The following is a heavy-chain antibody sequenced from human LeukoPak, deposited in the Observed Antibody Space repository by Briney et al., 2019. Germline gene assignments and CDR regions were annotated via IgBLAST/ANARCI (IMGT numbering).Heavy chain of an antibody. CDR3: ARVGIYGDYGRYFDY. CDR1: GFTFSSYA. Sequence: PGGSLRLSCAASGFTFSSYAMSWVRQAPGKGLEWVSYISSSGSTIYYADSVKGRFTISRDNAKNSLYLQMNSLRAEDTALYYCARVGIYGDYGRYFDYWGQGTLVTVSS. CDR2: ISSSGSTI. J-gene: IGHJ4*02. V-gene: IGHV3-48*04. D-gene: IGHD4-17*01.